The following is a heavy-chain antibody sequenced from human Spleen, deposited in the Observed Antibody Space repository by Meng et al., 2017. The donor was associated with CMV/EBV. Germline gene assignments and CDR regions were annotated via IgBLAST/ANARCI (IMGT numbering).Heavy chain of an antibody. CDR2: IIPLLGKT. D-gene: IGHD6-13*01. V-gene: IGHV1-69*08. Sequence: SVKVSCKVSGGPFNSNTISWVRQAPGQGLEWMGRIIPLLGKTIYAQKFQGRVTTTEDKSTSTVYMELSSLRSEDTALYFCARDTAGTGFDYWGQGTLVTVSS. J-gene: IGHJ4*02. CDR1: GGPFNSNT. CDR3: ARDTAGTGFDY.